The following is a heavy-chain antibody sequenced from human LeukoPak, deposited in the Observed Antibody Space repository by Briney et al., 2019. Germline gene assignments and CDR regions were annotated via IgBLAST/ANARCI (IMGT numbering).Heavy chain of an antibody. Sequence: SETLSLTCTVSGASITSYYWSWIRQPPGKGLEWLGYIYYSGSTNYNPSLKSRVTISVDTSKNQFSLKLSSVTAADTAVYYCARVLAYCGGDCYSGMDVWGQGTTVTVSS. V-gene: IGHV4-59*01. CDR2: IYYSGST. J-gene: IGHJ6*02. CDR1: GASITSYY. CDR3: ARVLAYCGGDCYSGMDV. D-gene: IGHD2-21*02.